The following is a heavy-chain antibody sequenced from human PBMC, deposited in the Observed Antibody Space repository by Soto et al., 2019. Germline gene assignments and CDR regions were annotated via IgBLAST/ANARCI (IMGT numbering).Heavy chain of an antibody. CDR3: ARVWTTVTNWFDP. Sequence: QVQLQESGPGLLKPSGTVSLTCAVSGGSISSSNCWSWVRQPPGKGLEWIGEIYHSGSTNYNPSLKSRVTISVDKSKNQFSLKLSSVTAADTAVYYCARVWTTVTNWFDPWGQGTLVTVSS. CDR2: IYHSGST. D-gene: IGHD4-17*01. J-gene: IGHJ5*02. V-gene: IGHV4-4*02. CDR1: GGSISSSNC.